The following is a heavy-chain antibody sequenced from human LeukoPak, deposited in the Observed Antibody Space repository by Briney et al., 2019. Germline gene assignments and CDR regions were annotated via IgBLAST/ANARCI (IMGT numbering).Heavy chain of an antibody. Sequence: GRSLRLSCAASGFTFNSYVMHWVRQAPGKGLEWVAVISYDGSNKYYAECVKGRFTISRDNSKNTLYLQMNSLRAEDTAVYYCAKDLRYCSSTTCLPYNWFDPWGQGTLVTVSS. CDR3: AKDLRYCSSTTCLPYNWFDP. V-gene: IGHV3-30*18. D-gene: IGHD2-2*01. CDR2: ISYDGSNK. J-gene: IGHJ5*02. CDR1: GFTFNSYV.